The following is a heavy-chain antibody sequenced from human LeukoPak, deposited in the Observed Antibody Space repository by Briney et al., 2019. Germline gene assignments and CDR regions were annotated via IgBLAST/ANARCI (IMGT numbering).Heavy chain of an antibody. CDR2: ITPLLGRT. J-gene: IGHJ4*02. V-gene: IGHV1-69*11. CDR1: GDIVTNYA. Sequence: GASVKVSCKTAGDIVTNYAISWVRQGPGHGLEWMGRITPLLGRTTYAQKFQGRITITTDESANTADMELRSLRSDDTAVYYCARDISVVVTSPGYWGQGTLVTVSS. D-gene: IGHD2-21*02. CDR3: ARDISVVVTSPGY.